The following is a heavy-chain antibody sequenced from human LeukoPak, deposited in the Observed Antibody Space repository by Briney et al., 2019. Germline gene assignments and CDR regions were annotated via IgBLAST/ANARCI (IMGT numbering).Heavy chain of an antibody. Sequence: ASVTVSCKASGYTFTSYGISWVRQAPGQGLEWMGWISAYNGNTNYAQKLQGRVTMTTDTSTSTAYMELRSLRSDDTAVYYCARDLPCSSTSCYGSYNWFDLWGQGTLVTVSS. CDR3: ARDLPCSSTSCYGSYNWFDL. V-gene: IGHV1-18*01. CDR1: GYTFTSYG. CDR2: ISAYNGNT. D-gene: IGHD2-2*01. J-gene: IGHJ5*02.